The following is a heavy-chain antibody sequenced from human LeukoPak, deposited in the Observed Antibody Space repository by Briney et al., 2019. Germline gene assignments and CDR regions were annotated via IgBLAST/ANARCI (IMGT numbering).Heavy chain of an antibody. CDR3: AKDVAGVRGVRGGFDY. V-gene: IGHV3-23*01. D-gene: IGHD3-10*01. J-gene: IGHJ4*02. Sequence: GGSGXSTCYADSXXXXXXXXRDNXNNTLYLQMNSLRAEDTAIYYCAKDVAGVRGVRGGFDYWGQGTLVTVSS. CDR2: GGSGXST.